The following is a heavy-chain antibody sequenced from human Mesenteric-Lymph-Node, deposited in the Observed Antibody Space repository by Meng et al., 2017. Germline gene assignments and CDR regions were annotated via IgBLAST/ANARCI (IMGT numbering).Heavy chain of an antibody. Sequence: ASVKVSCKASGYTFTGYYMHWVRQAPGQGLEWMGWINPNSGGTNYAQKFQARVTMTRDTSISKAYMELGRLRSDDTAVYYCARDDSSESYDYWGQGTLVTVSS. D-gene: IGHD3-10*01. V-gene: IGHV1-2*02. CDR1: GYTFTGYY. CDR2: INPNSGGT. CDR3: ARDDSSESYDY. J-gene: IGHJ4*02.